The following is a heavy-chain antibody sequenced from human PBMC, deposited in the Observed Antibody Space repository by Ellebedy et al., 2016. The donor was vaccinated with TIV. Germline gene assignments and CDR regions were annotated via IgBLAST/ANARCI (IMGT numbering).Heavy chain of an antibody. Sequence: GESLKISCAASGFTFSIAGMTWVRQAPGKGLEWVATIVNSGRETYYADPLKGRFTISRDNAVNSLYLQMDSLTVEDTAVYYCTRDGSEWSRDYWGQGTLVTVSS. CDR2: IVNSGRET. CDR1: GFTFSIAG. CDR3: TRDGSEWSRDY. D-gene: IGHD2-8*01. V-gene: IGHV3-21*06. J-gene: IGHJ4*02.